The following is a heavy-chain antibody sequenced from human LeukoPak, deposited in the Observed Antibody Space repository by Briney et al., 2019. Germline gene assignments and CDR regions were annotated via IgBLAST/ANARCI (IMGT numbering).Heavy chain of an antibody. CDR2: ISAYNGNT. D-gene: IGHD2-21*01. V-gene: IGHV1-18*01. Sequence: GASVKVSCKASGYTFTSYGISWVRQAPGEGVEWMGWISAYNGNTNYAQKLQGRVTMTTDTSTSTAYLELRSLRSDDTAVYYCARLGHIVVVKGEHDYWGQGTLVTVSS. CDR3: ARLGHIVVVKGEHDY. J-gene: IGHJ4*02. CDR1: GYTFTSYG.